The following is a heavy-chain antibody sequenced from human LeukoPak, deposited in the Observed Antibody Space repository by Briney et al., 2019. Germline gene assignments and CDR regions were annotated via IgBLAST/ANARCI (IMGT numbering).Heavy chain of an antibody. J-gene: IGHJ6*03. D-gene: IGHD6-19*01. V-gene: IGHV4-59*01. CDR3: ARVTVAGTGRYYYYYMDV. Sequence: SETLSLTCTVSGGSISTYYWSWIRQPPGKGLEWIGYIYYTGSTSYNPSPKSRVTMSLDASKNQFSLELNSVTPADTAVYYCARVTVAGTGRYYYYYMDVWGKGTTVTISS. CDR1: GGSISTYY. CDR2: IYYTGST.